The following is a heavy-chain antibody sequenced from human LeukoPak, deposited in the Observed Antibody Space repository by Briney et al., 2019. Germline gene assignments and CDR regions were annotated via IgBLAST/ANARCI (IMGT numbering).Heavy chain of an antibody. CDR2: IYYSGST. V-gene: IGHV4-31*03. Sequence: SETLSLTCTVSGGSISSGGYYWSWIRQHPGKGLEWIGYIYYSGSTYYNPSLKSRVTISVDTSKNQFSLKLSSVTAADTAVYYCARAPGIEKQLVNMDAFDIWGQGTMVTVSS. D-gene: IGHD6-13*01. J-gene: IGHJ3*02. CDR1: GGSISSGGYY. CDR3: ARAPGIEKQLVNMDAFDI.